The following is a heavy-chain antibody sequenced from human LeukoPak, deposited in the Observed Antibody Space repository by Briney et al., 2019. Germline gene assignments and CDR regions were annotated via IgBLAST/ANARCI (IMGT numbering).Heavy chain of an antibody. CDR2: ISGSGGST. D-gene: IGHD3-22*01. CDR1: GFTFSSHA. V-gene: IGHV3-23*01. CDR3: AKNLAYYYDSSGYKTFDY. Sequence: GGSLRLSCAASGFTFSSHAMSWVRQAPGKGLEWVSAISGSGGSTYYADSVKGRFTISRDNSKNTLYLQMNSLRAEDTAVYYCAKNLAYYYDSSGYKTFDYWGQGTLVTVSS. J-gene: IGHJ4*02.